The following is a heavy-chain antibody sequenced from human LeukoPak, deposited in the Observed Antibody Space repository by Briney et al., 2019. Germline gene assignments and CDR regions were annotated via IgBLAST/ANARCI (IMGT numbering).Heavy chain of an antibody. CDR1: GGTFSSYA. D-gene: IGHD6-6*01. J-gene: IGHJ4*02. CDR3: AIKPRGKFIAARPGGYD. V-gene: IGHV1-69*05. CDR2: IIPIFGTA. Sequence: SVKVSCKASGGTFSSYAISWVRQAPGQGLEWMGGIIPIFGTANYAQKFQGRVTITTDESTSTAYMELSSLRSEDTAVYYCAIKPRGKFIAARPGGYDWGQGTLVTVSS.